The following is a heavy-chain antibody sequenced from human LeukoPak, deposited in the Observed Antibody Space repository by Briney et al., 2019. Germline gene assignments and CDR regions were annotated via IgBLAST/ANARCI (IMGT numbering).Heavy chain of an antibody. CDR1: GGSISSYY. Sequence: LSLTCTVSGGSISSYYWSWIRQAPGKGLEWVAVIWYDGSNKYYADSVKGRFTISRDNSKNTLYLQMNSLRAEDTAVYYCARDLPPHYGRYPDYWGQGTLVTVSS. CDR2: IWYDGSNK. J-gene: IGHJ4*02. V-gene: IGHV3-33*08. D-gene: IGHD3-10*01. CDR3: ARDLPPHYGRYPDY.